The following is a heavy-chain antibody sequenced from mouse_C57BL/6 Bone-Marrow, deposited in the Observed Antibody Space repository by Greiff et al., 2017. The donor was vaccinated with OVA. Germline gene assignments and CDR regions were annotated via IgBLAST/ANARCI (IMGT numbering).Heavy chain of an antibody. CDR3: ARYGSYGY. CDR1: GYTFTSYG. V-gene: IGHV1-81*01. J-gene: IGHJ2*01. Sequence: VQLQQSGAELARPGASVKLSCKASGYTFTSYGISWVKQRTGQGLEWIGEIYPRSGNTYYNAKFKGTATLTAEKSSSTAYMELRSLTSEDSAVYFCARYGSYGYWGQGTTLTVSS. D-gene: IGHD1-1*02. CDR2: IYPRSGNT.